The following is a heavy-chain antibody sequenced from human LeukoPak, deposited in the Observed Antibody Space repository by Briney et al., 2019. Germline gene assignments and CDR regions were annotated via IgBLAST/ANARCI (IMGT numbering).Heavy chain of an antibody. CDR3: ARYYDSSGYYGP. CDR2: INPNSGGT. D-gene: IGHD3-22*01. J-gene: IGHJ5*02. CDR1: GYTFTGYY. Sequence: ASVKVSCKASGYTFTGYYMHWVRQAPGQGLEWMGWINPNSGGTNYAQKFQGRVTMTRDTSISTAYMELSRLRSDDTAVYYCARYYDSSGYYGPWGQGTLVTVSS. V-gene: IGHV1-2*02.